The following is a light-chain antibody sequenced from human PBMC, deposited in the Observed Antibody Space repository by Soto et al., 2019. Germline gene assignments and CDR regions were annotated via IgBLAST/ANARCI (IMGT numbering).Light chain of an antibody. CDR2: DVT. CDR1: STDVGAYNY. Sequence: QSALTQPRSVSGSPGQSVTISCTGSSTDVGAYNYISWYLHHPGKAPKLILYDVTTRPSGVPDRFSGSKSGITASLTISGLQAEDEADYCCCSYAGSDSNWLFGGGTKLTVL. CDR3: CSYAGSDSNWL. J-gene: IGLJ3*02. V-gene: IGLV2-11*01.